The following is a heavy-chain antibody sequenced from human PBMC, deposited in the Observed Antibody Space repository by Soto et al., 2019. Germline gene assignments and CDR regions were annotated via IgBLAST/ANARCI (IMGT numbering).Heavy chain of an antibody. Sequence: ASVKVSCQASRYTFTGYYMHWVRPAPGQGLAWMGWINPNSSGTNYAHKFQGRVTMTRDTSISTAYKELSRLRSDDTAVYYCARDVGPLYGSGSYSNWFDPWGQGTLVTVSS. CDR1: RYTFTGYY. J-gene: IGHJ5*02. V-gene: IGHV1-2*07. D-gene: IGHD3-10*01. CDR2: INPNSSGT. CDR3: ARDVGPLYGSGSYSNWFDP.